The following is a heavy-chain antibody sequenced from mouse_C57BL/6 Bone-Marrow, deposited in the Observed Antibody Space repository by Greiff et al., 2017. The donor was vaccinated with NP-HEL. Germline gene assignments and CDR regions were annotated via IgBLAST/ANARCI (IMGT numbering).Heavy chain of an antibody. J-gene: IGHJ1*03. V-gene: IGHV1-64*01. Sequence: QVQLQQPGAELVKPGASVKLSCKASGYTFTSYWMHWVKQRPGQGLEWIGMIHPNSGSTNYNEKFKSKATLTVDKSSSTAYRQLSSLTSEDSAVYYCARAHYYYGSSPYWYFDVWGTGTTVTVSS. CDR1: GYTFTSYW. CDR2: IHPNSGST. D-gene: IGHD1-1*01. CDR3: ARAHYYYGSSPYWYFDV.